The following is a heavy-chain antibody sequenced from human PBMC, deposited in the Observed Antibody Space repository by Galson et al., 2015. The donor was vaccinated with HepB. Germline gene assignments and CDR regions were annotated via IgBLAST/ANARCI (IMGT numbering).Heavy chain of an antibody. Sequence: CTVSGGSISSSSYYWGWIRQPPGKGLEWIGSIYHSGSTYYNPSLKSRVTISVDTSKNQFSLKLSSVTAADTAVYYCARWGYCSSTSCPGDWNDAFDIWGQGTMVTVSS. D-gene: IGHD2-2*01. J-gene: IGHJ3*02. V-gene: IGHV4-39*07. CDR3: ARWGYCSSTSCPGDWNDAFDI. CDR2: IYHSGST. CDR1: GGSISSSSYY.